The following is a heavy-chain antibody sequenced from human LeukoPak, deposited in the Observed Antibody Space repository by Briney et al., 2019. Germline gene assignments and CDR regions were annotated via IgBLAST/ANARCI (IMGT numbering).Heavy chain of an antibody. CDR2: ISGSGGST. D-gene: IGHD3-9*01. CDR1: GFTFSSYA. J-gene: IGHJ4*02. Sequence: GGPLRLSCAASGFTFSSYAMSWVRQAPGKGLEWVSAISGSGGSTYYADSVKGRFTISRDNSKNTLYLQMNSLRAEDTAVYYCAKDRDILTGDYSGTFDYSGQGTLVT. V-gene: IGHV3-23*01. CDR3: AKDRDILTGDYSGTFDY.